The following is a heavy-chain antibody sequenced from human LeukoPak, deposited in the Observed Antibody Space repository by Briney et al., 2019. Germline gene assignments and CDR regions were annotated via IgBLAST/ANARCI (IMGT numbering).Heavy chain of an antibody. J-gene: IGHJ4*02. V-gene: IGHV4-61*02. Sequence: SETLSLTCTVSGDSISSGDYYWSWIRQPAGKGLEWVGRISSSGSTNYNPSLKSRVTISVDTSKNQFSLKLSSVTAADTALYYCARQGLLVNSRHFDYWGQGTLVTVSS. CDR2: ISSSGST. CDR3: ARQGLLVNSRHFDY. D-gene: IGHD6-13*01. CDR1: GDSISSGDYY.